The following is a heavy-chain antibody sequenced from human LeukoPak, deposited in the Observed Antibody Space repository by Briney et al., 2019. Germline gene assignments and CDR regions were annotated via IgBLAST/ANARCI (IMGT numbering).Heavy chain of an antibody. CDR3: ARAMEDDAFDI. D-gene: IGHD3-10*01. CDR2: IYYSGST. CDR1: GFTFSSYA. V-gene: IGHV4-59*01. Sequence: PGGSLRLSCAASGFTFSSYAMSWVRQAPGKGLEWIGYIYYSGSTNYNPSLKSRVTISVDTSKNQFSLKLSSVTAADTAVYYCARAMEDDAFDIWGQGTMVTVSS. J-gene: IGHJ3*02.